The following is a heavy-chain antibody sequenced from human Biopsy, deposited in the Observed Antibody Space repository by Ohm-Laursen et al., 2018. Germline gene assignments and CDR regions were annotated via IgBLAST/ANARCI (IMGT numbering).Heavy chain of an antibody. J-gene: IGHJ4*02. V-gene: IGHV4-4*07. CDR2: LFTSGTT. CDR3: VRGGSGSFPFDY. D-gene: IGHD3-10*01. CDR1: GGSINSYY. Sequence: SDTLPLTCTVSGGSINSYYWSWMRQPAGKGLEWIGRLFTSGTTNYSPSLNNRVTMSVDTSKNQFSLRLPSVTAADTAVYYCVRGGSGSFPFDYWGPGTLVTVSS.